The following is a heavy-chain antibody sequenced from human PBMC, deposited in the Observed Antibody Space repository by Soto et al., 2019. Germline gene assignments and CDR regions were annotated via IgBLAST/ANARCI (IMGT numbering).Heavy chain of an antibody. CDR3: ARDGAIGGSSGWYYFDY. V-gene: IGHV1-2*04. CDR2: INPNSGGT. CDR1: GYTFTGYY. D-gene: IGHD6-19*01. J-gene: IGHJ4*02. Sequence: ASVKVSCKASGYTFTGYYMHWVRQAPGQGLEWMGWINPNSGGTNYAQKFQGWVTMTRDTSISTAYMELSRLRSDDTAVYYCARDGAIGGSSGWYYFDYWGQGTLVTVSS.